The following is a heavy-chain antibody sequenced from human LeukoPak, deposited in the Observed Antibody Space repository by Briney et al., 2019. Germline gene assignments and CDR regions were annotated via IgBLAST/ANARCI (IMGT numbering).Heavy chain of an antibody. CDR3: ARVASSGWYPNWFDP. J-gene: IGHJ5*02. CDR1: GFTVSSNY. V-gene: IGHV3-53*04. D-gene: IGHD6-19*01. CDR2: IYNGGST. Sequence: GGSLRLSCAASGFTVSSNYMSWVRQAPRKGLEWVSVIYNGGSTYYADSVKGRFTISRHNSKNTLYLQMNSLRAEDTAVYYCARVASSGWYPNWFDPWGQGTLVTVSS.